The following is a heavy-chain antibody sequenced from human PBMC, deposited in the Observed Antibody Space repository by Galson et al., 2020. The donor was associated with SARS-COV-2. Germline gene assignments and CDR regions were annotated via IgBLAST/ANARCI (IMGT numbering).Heavy chain of an antibody. V-gene: IGHV3-7*04. J-gene: IGHJ4*02. CDR1: GFTFSASW. Sequence: GESLKISCAASGFTFSASWMTWVRQDPGKGLEWVATIKHDGSETYYVDSVKGRFTISRDNAKNSLNLQMNGLRAEDTATYYCARGRVFDYCGQGSLVTVSS. CDR2: IKHDGSET. CDR3: ARGRVFDY.